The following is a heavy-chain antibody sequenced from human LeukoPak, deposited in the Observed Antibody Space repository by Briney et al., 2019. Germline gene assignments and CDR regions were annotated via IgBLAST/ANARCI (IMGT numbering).Heavy chain of an antibody. CDR2: IYYSGST. J-gene: IGHJ4*02. CDR3: AGGAVLWFGELLPYYFDY. V-gene: IGHV4-59*01. D-gene: IGHD3-10*01. Sequence: SETLSLTCTVSGGSISSYYWSWIRQPPGKGLEWIGYIYYSGSTNYNPSLKSRVTISVDTSKNQFSLKLSSVTAADTAVYYCAGGAVLWFGELLPYYFDYWGQGTLVTVSS. CDR1: GGSISSYY.